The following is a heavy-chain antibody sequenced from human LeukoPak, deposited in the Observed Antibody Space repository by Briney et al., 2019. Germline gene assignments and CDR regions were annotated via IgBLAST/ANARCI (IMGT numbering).Heavy chain of an antibody. J-gene: IGHJ3*02. CDR3: AKDYYYGSGTYIEYDAFDI. CDR2: INSYGGTI. D-gene: IGHD3-10*01. V-gene: IGHV3-11*01. Sequence: GGSLRLSCAASGFTFSDYYMTWIRQAPGKGLEMVSHINSYGGTIYYAASVKGRFTISRDNAKNLLYLQMNSLRAEDTAVYYCAKDYYYGSGTYIEYDAFDIWAQGTMVTVSS. CDR1: GFTFSDYY.